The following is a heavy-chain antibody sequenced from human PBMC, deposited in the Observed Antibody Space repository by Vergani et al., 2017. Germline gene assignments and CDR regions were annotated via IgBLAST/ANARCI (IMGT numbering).Heavy chain of an antibody. CDR3: ARQNGGYYDSSGYYYAQYYFDY. Sequence: EVQLVQSGAEVKKPGESLRISCKGSGYSFTSYWISWVRQMPGKGLEWMGRIDPSDSDTRYSPSFQGQVTISADKSISTAYLQWSSLKASDTAMYYCARQNGGYYDSSGYYYAQYYFDYWGQGTLVTVSS. D-gene: IGHD3-22*01. CDR2: IDPSDSDT. V-gene: IGHV5-10-1*03. J-gene: IGHJ4*02. CDR1: GYSFTSYW.